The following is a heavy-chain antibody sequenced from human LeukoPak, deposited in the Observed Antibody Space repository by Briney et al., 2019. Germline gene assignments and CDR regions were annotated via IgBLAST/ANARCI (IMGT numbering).Heavy chain of an antibody. CDR3: AKGSAGARPYFFDY. CDR2: ISSSSSTT. J-gene: IGHJ4*02. V-gene: IGHV3-48*01. D-gene: IGHD1-26*01. Sequence: GGSLRLSCAASGLTFSSHWMHWVRQAPGKGLEWVSYISSSSSTTYYADSVKGRFTISRDNSKNTLYLQVSSLRAEDTAVYYCAKGSAGARPYFFDYWGQGTLVTVSS. CDR1: GLTFSSHW.